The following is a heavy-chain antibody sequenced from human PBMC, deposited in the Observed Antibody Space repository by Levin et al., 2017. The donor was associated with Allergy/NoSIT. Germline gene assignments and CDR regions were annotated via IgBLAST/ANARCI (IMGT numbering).Heavy chain of an antibody. V-gene: IGHV3-64*01. CDR1: GFAFSSYA. D-gene: IGHD2-2*01. CDR3: ARDRGVVGYCSTISCPRNAFDI. Sequence: HGESLKISCAASGFAFSSYALHWVRQAPGKGLEYVSGISSNGGSTDYANSVKGRFTISRDNSKNTLYLQMGSLRAEDMAVYHCARDRGVVGYCSTISCPRNAFDIWGQGAMVTVSS. CDR2: ISSNGGST. J-gene: IGHJ3*02.